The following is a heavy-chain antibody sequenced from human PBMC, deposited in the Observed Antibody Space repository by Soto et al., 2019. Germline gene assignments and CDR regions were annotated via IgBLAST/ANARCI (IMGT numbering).Heavy chain of an antibody. CDR2: ISRDGGTK. J-gene: IGHJ4*02. CDR3: TGGVASGY. CDR1: GFTFSTYG. V-gene: IGHV3-30*03. Sequence: QVQLVESGGGVGQPGRSLRLSCAVSGFTFSTYGMHWVRQAPGQGLEWVAVISRDGGTKYYAASVEGRFTISRNNSRNTLFLEIKSLRGDDMAVYYCTGGVASGYWGQGNLVNVSS. D-gene: IGHD2-8*02.